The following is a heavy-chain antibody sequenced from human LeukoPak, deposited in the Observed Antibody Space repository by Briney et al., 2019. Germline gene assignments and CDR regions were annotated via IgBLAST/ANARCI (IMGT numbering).Heavy chain of an antibody. J-gene: IGHJ4*02. CDR1: GFTVSSNY. D-gene: IGHD3-22*01. CDR3: ARVDDSSGYGFN. V-gene: IGHV3-53*01. Sequence: TGGSLRLSCAASGFTVSSNYMSWVRQAPGKGLEWVSVIYSGGSTYYADSVKGRFTISRDNSKNTLYLQMNSLRAEDTAVYYCARVDDSSGYGFNWGQGTLVTVSS. CDR2: IYSGGST.